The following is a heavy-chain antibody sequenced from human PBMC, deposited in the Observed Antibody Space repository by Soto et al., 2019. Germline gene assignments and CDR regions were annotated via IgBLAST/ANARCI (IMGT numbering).Heavy chain of an antibody. J-gene: IGHJ4*02. Sequence: QLQLVESGGGVVQPGRSLRLSCAASGFTFSNHGMHWVRQAPGKGLEWVAVVWYEGSNKYYVDSVKGRFTVSRDNSKNMLYLQMDSLRADDTAVYYCARIGRGRYDLDLWGQGTLVTVSS. CDR3: ARIGRGRYDLDL. CDR1: GFTFSNHG. D-gene: IGHD3-9*01. V-gene: IGHV3-33*01. CDR2: VWYEGSNK.